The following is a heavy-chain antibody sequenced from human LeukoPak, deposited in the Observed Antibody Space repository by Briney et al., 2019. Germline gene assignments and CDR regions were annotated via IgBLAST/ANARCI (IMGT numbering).Heavy chain of an antibody. CDR2: IYTTGNT. CDR1: GGSISSYY. J-gene: IGHJ4*02. CDR3: ARALTLVGAIRRGFDY. V-gene: IGHV4-4*07. Sequence: SETLSLTCTVSGGSISSYYWSWIRQPAGKGLECIGPIYTTGNTNYNPSLKSRVTISVDTSKNQFSLKLSSVTAADTAVYYCARALTLVGAIRRGFDYWGQGTLVTVSS. D-gene: IGHD1-26*01.